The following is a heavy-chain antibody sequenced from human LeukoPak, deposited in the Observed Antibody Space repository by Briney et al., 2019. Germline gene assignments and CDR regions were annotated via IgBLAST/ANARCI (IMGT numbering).Heavy chain of an antibody. Sequence: GRSLRLSCAASVFTFSSYAMHWVRQAPGKGLEWVAVISYDGSNKYYADSVKGRFTISRDNAKNSLYLQMNSLRAEDMAVYYCARDSGSYSCWGQGTLVTVSS. CDR2: ISYDGSNK. D-gene: IGHD1-26*01. CDR3: ARDSGSYSC. V-gene: IGHV3-30-3*01. CDR1: VFTFSSYA. J-gene: IGHJ4*02.